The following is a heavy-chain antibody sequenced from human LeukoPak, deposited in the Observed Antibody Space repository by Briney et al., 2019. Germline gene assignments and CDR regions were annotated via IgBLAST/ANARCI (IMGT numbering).Heavy chain of an antibody. V-gene: IGHV4-39*01. D-gene: IGHD6-19*01. CDR1: GGPISSSSYY. CDR2: IYYSGST. Sequence: SETLSLTCTVSGGPISSSSYYWGWIRQPPGKGLEWIGSIYYSGSTYYNPSLKSRVTISVDTSKNQFSLKLSSVTAADTAVYYCARHPTSGYSSGWVIYWGQGTLVTVSS. CDR3: ARHPTSGYSSGWVIY. J-gene: IGHJ4*02.